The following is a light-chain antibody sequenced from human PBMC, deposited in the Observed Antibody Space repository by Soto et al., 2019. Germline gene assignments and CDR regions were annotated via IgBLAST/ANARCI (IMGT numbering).Light chain of an antibody. CDR3: QQRSNWPFT. J-gene: IGKJ3*01. Sequence: EIVMTQSPATLSVXXVXXXXXXXRASQSVSSNLAWYQQKPGQAPRLLIYGASTRATGIPARFSGSGSGTEFTLTISSLQSEDFAVYYCQQRSNWPFTFGPGTKVDVK. CDR2: GAS. V-gene: IGKV3-15*01. CDR1: QSVSSN.